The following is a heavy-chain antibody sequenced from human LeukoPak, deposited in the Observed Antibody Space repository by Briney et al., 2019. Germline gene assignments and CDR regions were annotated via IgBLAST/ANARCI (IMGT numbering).Heavy chain of an antibody. CDR2: INPDGSEK. CDR3: AKDSLRKSIVGATTRGFNDY. J-gene: IGHJ4*02. CDR1: RFTFNKYY. Sequence: RTGGSLRLSCVASRFTFNKYYMSWVRQAPGKGLQWVANINPDGSEKYYVDSVKGRFTISRDNAKNTLYLQMNSLRAEDTAVYYCAKDSLRKSIVGATTRGFNDYWGQGTLVTVSS. V-gene: IGHV3-7*01. D-gene: IGHD1-26*01.